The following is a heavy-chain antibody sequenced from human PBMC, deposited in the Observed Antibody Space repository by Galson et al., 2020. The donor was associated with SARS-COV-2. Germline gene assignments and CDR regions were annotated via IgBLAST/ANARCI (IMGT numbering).Heavy chain of an antibody. D-gene: IGHD3-16*02. Sequence: ETSETLSLTCTVSGGSISSYYWSWIRQPAGKGLEWIGRIYTSGSTNYNPSLKSRVTMSVDTSKNQFSLKLSSVTAADTAVYYCAREDDYVWGSYHFDYWGQGTLVTVSS. CDR1: GGSISSYY. J-gene: IGHJ4*02. V-gene: IGHV4-4*07. CDR2: IYTSGST. CDR3: AREDDYVWGSYHFDY.